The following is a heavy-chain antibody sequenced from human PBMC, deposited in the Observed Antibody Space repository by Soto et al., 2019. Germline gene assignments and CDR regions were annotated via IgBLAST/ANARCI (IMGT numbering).Heavy chain of an antibody. CDR2: IYTSGST. CDR1: GGSISSYY. Sequence: SETLSLTCTVSGGSISSYYWTWIRQPSGKGLEWIGRIYTSGSTNYNPSLKSRVTMSVDTSKNQFSLKLSSVTAADTAVYYCERDLKFGQADYWGHGSQVTVSS. D-gene: IGHD3-10*01. V-gene: IGHV4-4*07. J-gene: IGHJ4*01. CDR3: ERDLKFGQADY.